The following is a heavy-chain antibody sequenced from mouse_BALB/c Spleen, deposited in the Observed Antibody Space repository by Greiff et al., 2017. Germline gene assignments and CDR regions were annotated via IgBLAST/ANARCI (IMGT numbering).Heavy chain of an antibody. CDR1: GYTFTSYY. Sequence: QVQLQQPGAELVKPGASVKLSCKASGYTFTSYYMYWVKQRPGQGLEWIGGINPSNGGTNYNEKFKRKATLTVDKSSSTAYMQLSSLTSEDSAVYYCTILKGAWFAYWGQGTLVTVSA. J-gene: IGHJ3*01. CDR2: INPSNGGT. V-gene: IGHV1S16*01. CDR3: TILKGAWFAY. D-gene: IGHD1-3*01.